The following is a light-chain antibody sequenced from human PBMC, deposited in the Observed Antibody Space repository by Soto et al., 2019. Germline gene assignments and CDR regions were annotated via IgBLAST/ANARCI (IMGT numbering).Light chain of an antibody. CDR2: EAT. Sequence: QSALTQPASVSGSPGQSVTISCTGSSSDVGTYDLVSWYQHHPGAATNLMIYEATRRPAGIYNRFSGSNSGNTASLTSYGLQAEDEADYYCCSFAGSNSCVFGGGTKLTVL. CDR3: CSFAGSNSCV. J-gene: IGLJ3*02. CDR1: SSDVGTYDL. V-gene: IGLV2-23*01.